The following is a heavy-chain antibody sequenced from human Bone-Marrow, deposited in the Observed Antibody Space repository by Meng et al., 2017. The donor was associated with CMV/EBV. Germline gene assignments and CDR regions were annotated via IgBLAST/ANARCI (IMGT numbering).Heavy chain of an antibody. V-gene: IGHV1-2*02. D-gene: IGHD1-14*01. CDR2: INPNSGGT. CDR3: AGMRMPGPYHYYGMDV. Sequence: ASVKVSCKASGYTFTGYYMHWVRQAPGQRLEWMGWINPNSGGTNYAQKFQGRVTMTRDTSISTAYMELSRLRSDDTAVYYCAGMRMPGPYHYYGMDVWGQGTTVTVSS. J-gene: IGHJ6*02. CDR1: GYTFTGYY.